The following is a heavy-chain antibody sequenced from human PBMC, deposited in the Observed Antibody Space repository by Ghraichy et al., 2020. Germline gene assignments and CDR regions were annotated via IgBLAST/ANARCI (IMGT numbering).Heavy chain of an antibody. D-gene: IGHD4-23*01. CDR2: IYYSGST. V-gene: IGHV4-39*01. CDR3: ARPTPSDYGGSGIDDAFDI. Sequence: SETLSLTGTVSGGSISSSSYYWGWIRQPPGKGLEGIGSIYYSGSTYYNPSLKSRVTISVDTSKNQVSLKLSSVTAADTAVYYCARPTPSDYGGSGIDDAFDIWGQGTMVTVSS. CDR1: GGSISSSSYY. J-gene: IGHJ3*02.